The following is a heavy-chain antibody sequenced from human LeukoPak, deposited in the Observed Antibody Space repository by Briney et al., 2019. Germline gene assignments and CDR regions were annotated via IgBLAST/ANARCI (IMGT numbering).Heavy chain of an antibody. Sequence: SETLSLACTVSGGSISSYYWSWIRQPAGKGLEWIGRIYTSGSTNYNPSLKSRVTMSVDTSKNQFSLKLSSVTAADTAVYYCARQTARNVDTARFDSWGQGTLITVSS. CDR2: IYTSGST. V-gene: IGHV4-4*07. J-gene: IGHJ4*02. D-gene: IGHD5-18*01. CDR1: GGSISSYY. CDR3: ARQTARNVDTARFDS.